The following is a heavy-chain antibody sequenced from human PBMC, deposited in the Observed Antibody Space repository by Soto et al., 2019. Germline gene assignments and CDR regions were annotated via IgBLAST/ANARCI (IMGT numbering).Heavy chain of an antibody. CDR1: GYNFSDYY. CDR3: ASHYDMWSGYLSPVDY. CDR2: IDTSGTKI. J-gene: IGHJ4*02. Sequence: GGSLRLSCAASGYNFSDYYMSWIRQETGKGLEWISYIDTSGTKIYYADSVKGRFTITRDNAKNSLYLEMNSLRDEDTAVYYCASHYDMWSGYLSPVDYWGQGTLVTVSS. V-gene: IGHV3-11*01. D-gene: IGHD3-3*01.